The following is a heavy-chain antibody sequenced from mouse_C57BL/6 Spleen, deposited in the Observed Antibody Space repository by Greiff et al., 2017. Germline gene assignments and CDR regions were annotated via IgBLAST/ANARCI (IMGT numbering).Heavy chain of an antibody. CDR1: GYTFTGYW. Sequence: QVQLKESGAELMKPGASVKLSCKATGYTFTGYWIEWVKQRPGHGLEWIGEILPGSGSTNYNEKFKGKATFTADKSSNTAYMQLSSLTTEDSAIYYGARRTGRYAMDYWGQGTSVTVSS. V-gene: IGHV1-9*01. J-gene: IGHJ4*01. D-gene: IGHD4-1*01. CDR2: ILPGSGST. CDR3: ARRTGRYAMDY.